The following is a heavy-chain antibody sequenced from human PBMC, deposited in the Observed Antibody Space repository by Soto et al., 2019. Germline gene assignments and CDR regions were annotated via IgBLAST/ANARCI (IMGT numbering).Heavy chain of an antibody. V-gene: IGHV1-2*05. Sequence: QVQLVQSGAEVKKPGASVKVSCKASGYTFTAYYMHWVRQTPGQGLEWMGQINPNSGDTKYAQQLQGRVTVTSDTSVSTAYMELSRLRCDDTVVYYCATLAWAEDGHIPTTGGSDHWGQGTLVTVSS. CDR3: ATLAWAEDGHIPTTGGSDH. D-gene: IGHD1-1*01. J-gene: IGHJ4*02. CDR1: GYTFTAYY. CDR2: INPNSGDT.